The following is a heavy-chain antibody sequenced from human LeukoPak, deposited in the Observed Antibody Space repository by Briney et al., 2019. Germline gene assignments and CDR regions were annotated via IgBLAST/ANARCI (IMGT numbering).Heavy chain of an antibody. CDR3: AKRGVVIRVILVGFHKEANYFDS. D-gene: IGHD3-22*01. CDR1: GVTLSNYG. CDR2: ISGSGGGT. Sequence: GGSLRLSCAVSGVTLSNYGMRWVRQAAGRGMEWVAGISGSGGGTNYADSVRGRFTISRDNPNNTLYLQMNSLRAEDTAVYFCAKRGVVIRVILVGFHKEANYFDSWGQGALVTVSS. J-gene: IGHJ4*02. V-gene: IGHV3-23*01.